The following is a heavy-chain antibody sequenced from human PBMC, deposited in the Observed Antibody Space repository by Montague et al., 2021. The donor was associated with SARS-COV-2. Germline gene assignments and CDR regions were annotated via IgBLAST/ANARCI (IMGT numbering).Heavy chain of an antibody. CDR2: IYYSGST. CDR3: VRALIMITFGGVIAHWFDP. V-gene: IGHV4-39*07. D-gene: IGHD3-16*02. CDR1: GGSISSSSYY. J-gene: IGHJ5*02. Sequence: SETLSLTCTVSGGSISSSSYYWGWIRQPPGKGLEWIGSIYYSGSTYYNPSLKSRVTISVDTSKNQFSLKLSSVTAADTAVYYCVRALIMITFGGVIAHWFDPWGQGTLVTVSS.